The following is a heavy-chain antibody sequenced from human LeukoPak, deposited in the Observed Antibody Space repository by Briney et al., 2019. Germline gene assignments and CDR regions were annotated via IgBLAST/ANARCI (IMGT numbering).Heavy chain of an antibody. D-gene: IGHD3-3*01. J-gene: IGHJ6*03. CDR2: IYYSGST. CDR1: GGSISSSSYY. V-gene: IGHV4-39*01. Sequence: SETLSLTCTVSGGSISSSSYYWGWIRQPPGKGLEWIGSIYYSGSTYYNPSLKSRVTISVDTSKNQFSLKLSSVTAADTAVYYCARGAFWSGYYPSYYYYYYYMDVWGKGTTVTVSS. CDR3: ARGAFWSGYYPSYYYYYYYMDV.